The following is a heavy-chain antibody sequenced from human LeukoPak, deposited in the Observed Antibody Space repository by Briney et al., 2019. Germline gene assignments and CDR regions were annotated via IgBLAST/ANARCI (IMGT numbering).Heavy chain of an antibody. J-gene: IGHJ4*02. CDR1: GFTLNNYG. V-gene: IGHV3-7*01. D-gene: IGHD2-15*01. CDR2: IKQDGSEK. Sequence: GGSLRLSCAASGFTLNNYGMSWVRQAPGKGLEWVANIKQDGSEKYYVDSVKGRFTISRDNAKNSLYLQMGSLRAEDTAVYYCARFSGRNWGQGTLVTVSS. CDR3: ARFSGRN.